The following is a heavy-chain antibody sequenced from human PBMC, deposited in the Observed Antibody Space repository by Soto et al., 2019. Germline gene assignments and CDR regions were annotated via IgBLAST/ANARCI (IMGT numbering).Heavy chain of an antibody. CDR2: IIPILAIA. D-gene: IGHD3-22*01. Sequence: ASVKVSCKASGGTFNSYTISWVRQAPGQGLEWMGRIIPILAIANSAQKFQGRVTITADKSTSTAYMELSSLRSEDTAIYYCARSSNFDSSGYSFDHWGQGTLVTVSS. V-gene: IGHV1-69*02. J-gene: IGHJ5*02. CDR1: GGTFNSYT. CDR3: ARSSNFDSSGYSFDH.